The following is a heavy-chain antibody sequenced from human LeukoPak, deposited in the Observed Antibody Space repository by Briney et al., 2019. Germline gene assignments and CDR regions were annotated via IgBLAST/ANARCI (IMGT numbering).Heavy chain of an antibody. D-gene: IGHD5-12*01. Sequence: QTGGSLRLSCAASGFTFDDYAMHWVRQLPGKGLEWLSLISGDGDSTYYADSAKGRFTISRDNSKNSLFLRMKSLRTEDSGFYYCAKEMTVATIPTFFDYWGQGALVLVSS. V-gene: IGHV3-43*02. CDR2: ISGDGDST. CDR3: AKEMTVATIPTFFDY. J-gene: IGHJ4*02. CDR1: GFTFDDYA.